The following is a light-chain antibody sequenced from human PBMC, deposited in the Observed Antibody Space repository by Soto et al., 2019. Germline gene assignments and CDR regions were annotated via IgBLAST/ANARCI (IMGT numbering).Light chain of an antibody. CDR2: DAS. CDR1: QNIISW. V-gene: IGKV1-5*03. J-gene: IGKJ5*01. CDR3: QQLYSYPIT. Sequence: IQITQSPSTLSASVGDIVTITFRASQNIISWLAWYQQKPGKAPKLLIYDASSLESGVPSRFSGRGSGTEFTLTITSLQPDDFATYFCQQLYSYPITFGQGTRLEIK.